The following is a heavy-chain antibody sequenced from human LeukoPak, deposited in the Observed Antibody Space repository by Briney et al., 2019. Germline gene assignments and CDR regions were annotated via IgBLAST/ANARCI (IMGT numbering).Heavy chain of an antibody. V-gene: IGHV3-74*01. CDR2: INTDETRT. Sequence: GGSLRLSCTASGFTFSSYWMHWVRQAPGKGLLWVSRINTDETRTNYADSVKGRFTISRDNAKNSLYLQMNSLRAEDTAVYYCARPGVVYAFDIWGQGTMVTVSS. D-gene: IGHD3-16*01. CDR1: GFTFSSYW. J-gene: IGHJ3*02. CDR3: ARPGVVYAFDI.